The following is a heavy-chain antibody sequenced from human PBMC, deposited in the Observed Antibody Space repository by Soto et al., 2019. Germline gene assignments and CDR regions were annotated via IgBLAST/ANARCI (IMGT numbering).Heavy chain of an antibody. D-gene: IGHD2-21*01. CDR1: GWTYTSYT. CDR2: INAGNGNT. J-gene: IGHJ4*02. Sequence: ASEKVSCKASGWTYTSYTMHWVRQAPGQRLEWMGWINAGNGNTKYSQQFQGRVTITRDTSASTAYMELSSLRSEDTAVYYCARYSAHHWPWGQGTLVTVSS. V-gene: IGHV1-3*01. CDR3: ARYSAHHWP.